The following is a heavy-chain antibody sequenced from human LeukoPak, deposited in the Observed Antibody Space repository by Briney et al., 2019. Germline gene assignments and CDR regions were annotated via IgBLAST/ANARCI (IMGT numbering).Heavy chain of an antibody. CDR2: ISTFTGDT. J-gene: IGHJ5*01. CDR3: AKDEGRFDS. V-gene: IGHV1-18*01. Sequence: GASVKVSCKGSGYPFTKSGIAWVRQAPGQGLEWMGWISTFTGDTNYAQKFQTRVTMTTDTSTTTVYMELKSLTPDDSAVYYCAKDEGRFDSWGQGTLVTVSS. CDR1: GYPFTKSG.